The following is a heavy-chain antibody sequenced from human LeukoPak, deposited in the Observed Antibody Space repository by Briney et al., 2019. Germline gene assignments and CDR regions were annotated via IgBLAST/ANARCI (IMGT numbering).Heavy chain of an antibody. CDR3: ARDPDGNLDFDY. Sequence: ASVKVSCKASGYTFTSYGISWVRQAPGQGLEWMGWISAYNGNTNYAQKLQGRVIMTIDTSTSTAYMELRSLRFDDTAAYYCARDPDGNLDFDYWGQGTLVTVSS. CDR2: ISAYNGNT. V-gene: IGHV1-18*01. D-gene: IGHD5-24*01. J-gene: IGHJ4*02. CDR1: GYTFTSYG.